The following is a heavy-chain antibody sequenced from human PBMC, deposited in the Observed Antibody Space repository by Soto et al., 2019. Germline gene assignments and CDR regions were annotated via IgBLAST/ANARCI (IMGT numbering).Heavy chain of an antibody. J-gene: IGHJ2*01. V-gene: IGHV1-18*01. Sequence: QVHLVQSGAEVKEPGASVKVSCQASGYTFTNYAISWVRQAPGQGLEWMGWISPSTGDTDQAQGFQDRVTRTLDTSTNTANMELRSLGTDDTAVYYCARCYCSIGSCYACWHLDLWGPGTLVTVSS. D-gene: IGHD2-15*01. CDR2: ISPSTGDT. CDR3: ARCYCSIGSCYACWHLDL. CDR1: GYTFTNYA.